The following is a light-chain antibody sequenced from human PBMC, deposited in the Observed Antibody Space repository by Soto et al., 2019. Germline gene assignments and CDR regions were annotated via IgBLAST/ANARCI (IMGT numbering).Light chain of an antibody. Sequence: EIVLTQSPGTLSLSPGERATLSCRASQSVSSSYLAWYQQKPGQAPRLLIYGASSRATGIPDRFSGSGSGTDFTLTKSRLEPEDFAVYYCHQYGSSPLYTFGQGTKLEIK. CDR3: HQYGSSPLYT. CDR1: QSVSSSY. J-gene: IGKJ2*01. CDR2: GAS. V-gene: IGKV3-20*01.